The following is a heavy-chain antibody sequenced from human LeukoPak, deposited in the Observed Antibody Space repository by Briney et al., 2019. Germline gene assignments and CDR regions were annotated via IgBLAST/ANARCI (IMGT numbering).Heavy chain of an antibody. V-gene: IGHV1-18*01. CDR2: ISAYNGNT. J-gene: IGHJ5*02. CDR3: ARNNGVLWFGEGIWFDP. D-gene: IGHD3-10*01. Sequence: GASVNLSCTASGYTFTSYGISWGRQAPGQGLEWMGWISAYNGNTNYAHKLQVKVTMTTDTSTSTAYMEVRSLRSADTAVYYCARNNGVLWFGEGIWFDPWGQGTLVTVSS. CDR1: GYTFTSYG.